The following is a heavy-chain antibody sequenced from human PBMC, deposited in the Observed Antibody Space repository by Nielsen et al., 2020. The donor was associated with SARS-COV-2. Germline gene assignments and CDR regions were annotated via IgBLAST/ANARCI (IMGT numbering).Heavy chain of an antibody. CDR2: ISWNSGSI. D-gene: IGHD3-22*01. J-gene: IGHJ6*02. V-gene: IGHV3-9*01. CDR3: AKAVYYYDSSGYNPLADGMDV. CDR1: GFTFDDYA. Sequence: SLKISCAASGFTFDDYAMHWVRQAPGKGLEWVSGISWNSGSIGYADSVKGRFTISRDNAKNSLYLQMNSLRAEDTALYYCAKAVYYYDSSGYNPLADGMDVWGQGTTVTVSS.